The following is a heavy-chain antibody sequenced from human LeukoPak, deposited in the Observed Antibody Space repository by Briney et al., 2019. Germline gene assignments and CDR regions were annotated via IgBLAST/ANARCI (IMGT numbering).Heavy chain of an antibody. Sequence: GGSLTLSGAAPGFTFTTNAMSWFAQAPGKGLEGVSAISGSGGSTYYADSVKGRFTISRDNSKNTLYLQMNSLRAEDTAVYYCAKDPPGYCGGDCYSINWFDPWGQGTLVTVSS. CDR3: AKDPPGYCGGDCYSINWFDP. V-gene: IGHV3-23*01. D-gene: IGHD2-21*02. CDR2: ISGSGGST. J-gene: IGHJ5*02. CDR1: GFTFTTNA.